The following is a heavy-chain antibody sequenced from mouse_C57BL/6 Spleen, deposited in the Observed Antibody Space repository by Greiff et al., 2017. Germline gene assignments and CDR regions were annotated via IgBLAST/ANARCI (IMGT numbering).Heavy chain of an antibody. V-gene: IGHV7-3*01. Sequence: EVMLVESGGGLVQPGGSLSLSCAASGFTFTDYYMSWVRQPPGKALEWLGFIRNKANGYTTEYSASVKGRFTISRDNSQSILYLQMNALRAEDSATYYCARSDDGAWCADWGQGTLVTVSA. CDR2: IRNKANGYTT. J-gene: IGHJ3*01. CDR3: ARSDDGAWCAD. D-gene: IGHD2-12*01. CDR1: GFTFTDYY.